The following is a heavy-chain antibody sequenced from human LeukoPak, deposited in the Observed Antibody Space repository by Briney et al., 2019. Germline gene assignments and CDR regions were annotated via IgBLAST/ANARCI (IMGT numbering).Heavy chain of an antibody. CDR1: GGTISSYY. CDR3: ARWYSSGWAFDY. V-gene: IGHV4-59*08. Sequence: SETLSLTCTVSGGTISSYYWNWIRQPPGKGLEWIGYIHYSGSTKYNPSLESRVTISVDTSKNQFSLKLSSVTAADTAVYYCARWYSSGWAFDYWGQGTLVTVSS. D-gene: IGHD6-19*01. CDR2: IHYSGST. J-gene: IGHJ4*02.